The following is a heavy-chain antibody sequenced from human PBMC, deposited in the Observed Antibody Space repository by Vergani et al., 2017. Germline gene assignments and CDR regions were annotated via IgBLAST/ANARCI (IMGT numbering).Heavy chain of an antibody. V-gene: IGHV3-23*01. D-gene: IGHD5-12*01. CDR1: GFTFSSYA. Sequence: EVQLLESGGGLVQPGGSLRLSCAASGFTFSSYALSWVRQAPGKGLEWVSAISGSGGSTYYADSVKGRFTISRDNSKNTLYLQMNSLRAEDTAVYYCAKYDLVATILQPYFDYWGQGTLVTVSS. CDR2: ISGSGGST. CDR3: AKYDLVATILQPYFDY. J-gene: IGHJ4*02.